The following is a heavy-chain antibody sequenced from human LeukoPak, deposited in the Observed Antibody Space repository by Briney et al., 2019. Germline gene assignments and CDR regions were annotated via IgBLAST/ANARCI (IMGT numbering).Heavy chain of an antibody. CDR2: IYTSGST. CDR3: ARVYCSGGSCYYFDY. CDR1: GGSISSGSYY. V-gene: IGHV4-61*02. J-gene: IGHJ4*02. Sequence: PSQTLSLTCTVSGGSISSGSYYWSWIRQPAGKGLEWIGRIYTSGSTNYNPSLKSRVTISVDTSKNQFSLKLSSVTAADTAVYYCARVYCSGGSCYYFDYWGQGTLVTVSS. D-gene: IGHD2-15*01.